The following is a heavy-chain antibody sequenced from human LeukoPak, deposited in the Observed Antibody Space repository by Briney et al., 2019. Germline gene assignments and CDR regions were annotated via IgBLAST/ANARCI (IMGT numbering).Heavy chain of an antibody. CDR1: GFTFSSYS. CDR2: ISSSSSTR. J-gene: IGHJ4*02. V-gene: IGHV3-48*01. D-gene: IGHD3-22*01. Sequence: PGGSLRLSCVASGFTFSSYSMNWVRQAPGKWLEWVSYISSSSSTRYYADSVKGRFTISRDNAKNSLYLQMNSLRAEDTAVYYCASEGYYDSSGYPFDYWGQGTLVTVSS. CDR3: ASEGYYDSSGYPFDY.